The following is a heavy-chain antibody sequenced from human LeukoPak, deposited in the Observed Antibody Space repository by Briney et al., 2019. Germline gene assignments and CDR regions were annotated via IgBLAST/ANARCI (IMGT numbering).Heavy chain of an antibody. CDR1: GYSISSGYY. D-gene: IGHD2-15*01. CDR2: IYQSGST. J-gene: IGHJ5*02. Sequence: SETLSLTCTVSGYSISSGYYWGWIRQTPGKGLEWIGSIYQSGSTHYSASLKSRVTISIDTSKNQFSLNLTSVIAADTAVYFCARDWSGGSRVFDPWGQGTLVTVSS. V-gene: IGHV4-38-2*02. CDR3: ARDWSGGSRVFDP.